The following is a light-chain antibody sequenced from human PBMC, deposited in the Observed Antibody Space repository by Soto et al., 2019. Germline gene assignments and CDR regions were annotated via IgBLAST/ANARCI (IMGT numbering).Light chain of an antibody. Sequence: QSALTQPASVSGSPGQSITFSCTGTSSDVGSYDYVSWHQQHPGKAPKLIIYDVNNRPSGVPSRFSGSKSGNTASLIISGLQTEDEAHYYCCAYSTSGTHVFGTGTKLTVL. V-gene: IGLV2-14*03. CDR3: CAYSTSGTHV. CDR1: SSDVGSYDY. J-gene: IGLJ1*01. CDR2: DVN.